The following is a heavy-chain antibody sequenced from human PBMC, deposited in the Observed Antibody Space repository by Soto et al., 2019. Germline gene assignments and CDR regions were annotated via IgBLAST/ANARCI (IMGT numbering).Heavy chain of an antibody. Sequence: QVQLQESGPGLVKPSGTLSLTCSVSGGSITSSNWWNWVRQAPGKGLEWIGEIYHSGIPNYNPSLESRVAISIDTSKNQFSLRLNFVPAADTAVYYCAKTGDSPPAINYFYYLDVWGKGTTVTVSS. CDR1: GGSITSSNW. V-gene: IGHV4-4*02. CDR3: AKTGDSPPAINYFYYLDV. J-gene: IGHJ6*03. D-gene: IGHD1-1*01. CDR2: IYHSGIP.